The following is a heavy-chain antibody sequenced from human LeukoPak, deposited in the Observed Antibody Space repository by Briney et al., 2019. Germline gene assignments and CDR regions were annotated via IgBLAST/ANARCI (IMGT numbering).Heavy chain of an antibody. Sequence: GGSLRLSCAASGFTFRTYAMSWVRQAPGKGLDWVSHVCVSGDITYCADSVKGRFTISRDNSKNTLDLQMNSLRVEDTAIYYCAKVVAAAGQFDYWGQGTLVTVSS. CDR2: VCVSGDIT. CDR1: GFTFRTYA. D-gene: IGHD6-13*01. J-gene: IGHJ4*02. V-gene: IGHV3-23*01. CDR3: AKVVAAAGQFDY.